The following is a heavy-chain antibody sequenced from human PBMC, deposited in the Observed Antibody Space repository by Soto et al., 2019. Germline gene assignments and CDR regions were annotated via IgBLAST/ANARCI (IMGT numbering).Heavy chain of an antibody. Sequence: GSLRLSRAASGFTVRTNYMNWIRQAPGKGLEWVSYISSSGSTIYYADSVKGRFTISRDNAKNSLYLQMNSLRAEDTAVYYCARDRDSGYDSVKDYWGQGTLVTVSS. CDR3: ARDRDSGYDSVKDY. CDR1: GFTVRTNY. J-gene: IGHJ4*02. D-gene: IGHD5-12*01. V-gene: IGHV3-11*01. CDR2: ISSSGSTI.